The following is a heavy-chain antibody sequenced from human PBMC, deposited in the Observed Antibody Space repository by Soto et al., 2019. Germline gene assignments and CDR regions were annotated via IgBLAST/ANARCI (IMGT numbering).Heavy chain of an antibody. CDR3: ARGSNRYYDSSGYYRTCYYYGMDV. CDR1: GGSFSGYY. CDR2: INHSGST. Sequence: SETLSLTCAVYGGSFSGYYWSWIRQPPGKGLEWIGEINHSGSTNYNPSLKSRVTISVDTSKNQFSLKLSSVTAADTAVYYCARGSNRYYDSSGYYRTCYYYGMDVWGQGTTVTVSS. J-gene: IGHJ6*02. V-gene: IGHV4-34*01. D-gene: IGHD3-22*01.